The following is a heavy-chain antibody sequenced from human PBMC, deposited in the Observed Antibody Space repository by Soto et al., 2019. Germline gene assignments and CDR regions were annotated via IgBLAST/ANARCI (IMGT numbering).Heavy chain of an antibody. CDR1: GFSFSNPRMG. J-gene: IGHJ5*02. CDR3: ARMSKPFGGSYSFQNNNWFGP. CDR2: IISNDEK. Sequence: QVTLKESGPVLVKPTETLTLTCTVSGFSFSNPRMGVSWVRQPPGKALEWLAHIISNDEKSYRTSLKTRLTISKDTSKIQVVLTMTNMDPVDTATYYCARMSKPFGGSYSFQNNNWFGPWGQGTLVTVSS. D-gene: IGHD1-26*01. V-gene: IGHV2-26*01.